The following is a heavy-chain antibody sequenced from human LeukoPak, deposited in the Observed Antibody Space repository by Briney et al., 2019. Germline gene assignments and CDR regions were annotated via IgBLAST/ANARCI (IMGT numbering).Heavy chain of an antibody. J-gene: IGHJ4*02. V-gene: IGHV4-31*03. CDR1: GDSVTSGGYY. CDR2: IYYTGST. Sequence: PSETLSLTCTVSGDSVTSGGYYWNWIRQHPVKGLGWIGYIYYTGSTNYNPSLKGRINISADTSKNQFSLKLKSVTAADTAIYYCARSGLYYPGSGSFDYWGQGALVTVSS. D-gene: IGHD3-10*01. CDR3: ARSGLYYPGSGSFDY.